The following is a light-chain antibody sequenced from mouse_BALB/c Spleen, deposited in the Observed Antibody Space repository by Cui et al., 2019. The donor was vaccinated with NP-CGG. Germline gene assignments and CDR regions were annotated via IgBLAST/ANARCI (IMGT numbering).Light chain of an antibody. Sequence: QAVVTLESALTTSPGETVTLTCRSSTGAVTTSNYANWVQEKPDHLFTGLIGGTNNRAPGVPARFSGSLIGDKAALTITGAQTEDEAIYFCALWYSNHWVFGGGTNLTVL. CDR1: TGAVTTSNY. V-gene: IGLV1*01. CDR3: ALWYSNHWV. CDR2: GTN. J-gene: IGLJ1*01.